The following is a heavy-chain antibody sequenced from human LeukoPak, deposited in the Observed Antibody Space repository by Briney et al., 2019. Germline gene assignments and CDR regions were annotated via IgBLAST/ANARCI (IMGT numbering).Heavy chain of an antibody. CDR2: INHGGST. V-gene: IGHV4-34*01. Sequence: PSETLSLTCAVYGGSFSGDFWSWIRQSPGKGLEWIGEINHGGSTTYNPSLQSRVTISVDTSKNQFSLKLSSATAADTAVYYCARVASLLWFGGTYYYMDVWGKGTTVTISS. CDR3: ARVASLLWFGGTYYYMDV. J-gene: IGHJ6*03. CDR1: GGSFSGDF. D-gene: IGHD3-10*01.